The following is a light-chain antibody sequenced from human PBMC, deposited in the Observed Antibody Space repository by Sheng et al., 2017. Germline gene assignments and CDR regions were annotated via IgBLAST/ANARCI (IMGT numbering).Light chain of an antibody. CDR2: DVS. CDR3: CSYAGSYSYV. Sequence: QSALTQPRSVSGSPGQSVTISCTGTSSDVGDYNYVSWYQQHPGKAPKLMIYDVSKRPSGVPDRFSGSKSGNTASLTISGLQAEDEADFYXCSYAGSYSYVFGTGTKVTVL. J-gene: IGLJ1*01. V-gene: IGLV2-11*01. CDR1: SSDVGDYNY.